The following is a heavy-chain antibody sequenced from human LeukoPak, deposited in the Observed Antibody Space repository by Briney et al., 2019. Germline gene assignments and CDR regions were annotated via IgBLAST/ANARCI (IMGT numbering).Heavy chain of an antibody. Sequence: GGSLRLPCVASGFTFSGYWMTWVRQTPGKALEWVANIRQDGRDKYYWDSVKGRFTISRDNAKNSVYLQMNSLRAEDTAIYYCVRDTGGSGSYPDYWGQGTLVTVSS. V-gene: IGHV3-7*01. CDR3: VRDTGGSGSYPDY. D-gene: IGHD1-26*01. CDR2: IRQDGRDK. J-gene: IGHJ4*02. CDR1: GFTFSGYW.